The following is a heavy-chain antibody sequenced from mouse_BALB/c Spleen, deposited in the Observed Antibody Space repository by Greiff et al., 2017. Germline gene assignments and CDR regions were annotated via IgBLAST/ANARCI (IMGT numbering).Heavy chain of an antibody. CDR2: IDPENGDT. CDR1: GFNIKDYY. D-gene: IGHD1-1*01. Sequence: VHVKQSGAELVRSGASVKLSCTASGFNIKDYYMHWVKQRPEQGLEWIGWIDPENGDTEYAPKFQGKATMTADTSSNTAYLQLSSLTSEDTAVYYCNGYYYGSSPPWFAYWGQGTLVTVSA. V-gene: IGHV14-4*02. J-gene: IGHJ3*01. CDR3: NGYYYGSSPPWFAY.